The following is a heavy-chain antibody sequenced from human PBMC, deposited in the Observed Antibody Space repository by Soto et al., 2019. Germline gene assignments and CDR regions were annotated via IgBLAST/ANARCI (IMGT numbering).Heavy chain of an antibody. V-gene: IGHV3-72*01. D-gene: IGHD1-26*01. J-gene: IGHJ4*02. Sequence: EVQLVESGGGLVQPGGSLRLSCAASGFTFSDHYMDWVRQSPGKGLEWVGRIRNRANSHTTVYAASVKGRFTISRDDSKNSVFLEMNSLKTEDTAVYYWATLERIVGGTWDYWGQGTLVTVSS. CDR1: GFTFSDHY. CDR2: IRNRANSHTT. CDR3: ATLERIVGGTWDY.